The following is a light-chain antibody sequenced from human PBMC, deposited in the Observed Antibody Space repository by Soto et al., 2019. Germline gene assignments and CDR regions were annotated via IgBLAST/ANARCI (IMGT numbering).Light chain of an antibody. CDR3: LQDYNYPWT. V-gene: IGKV1-6*01. J-gene: IGKJ1*01. Sequence: AIQMTQSPASLSASVGDRFTITCRASQVITNDLGWYQQKPGKAPKLLIYAASSLQSGVPSRFSGSGSGTDFTLTISSLQPDDFATYYCLQDYNYPWTFGQGTKVDIK. CDR2: AAS. CDR1: QVITND.